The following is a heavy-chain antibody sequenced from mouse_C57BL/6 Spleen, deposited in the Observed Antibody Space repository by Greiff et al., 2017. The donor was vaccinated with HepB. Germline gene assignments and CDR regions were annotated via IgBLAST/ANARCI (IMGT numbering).Heavy chain of an antibody. V-gene: IGHV5-17*01. CDR3: ARSGYYAMDY. D-gene: IGHD1-3*01. J-gene: IGHJ4*01. CDR2: ISSGSSTI. CDR1: GFTFSDYG. Sequence: EVMLVESGGGLVKPGGSLKLSCAASGFTFSDYGMHWVRQAPEKGLEWVAYISSGSSTIYYADTVKGRFTISRDNAQNTLFLQMTSLRSEDTAMYYCARSGYYAMDYWGQGTSVTVSS.